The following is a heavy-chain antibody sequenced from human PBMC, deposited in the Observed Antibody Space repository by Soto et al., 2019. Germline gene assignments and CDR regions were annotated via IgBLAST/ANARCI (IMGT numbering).Heavy chain of an antibody. CDR2: IYWDDGK. V-gene: IGHV2-5*02. CDR1: GFSLSTSGVG. Sequence: QITLKESGPTLVKPTQTLTLTCTFSGFSLSTSGVGVGWIRQPPGKALEGLALIYWDDGKGYSPSLKSSLTITKETTKNQDVLTMINMDPVDTATYYCAHRRNRYYDILTGYSKNWFDPWGQGTLVTVSS. J-gene: IGHJ5*02. CDR3: AHRRNRYYDILTGYSKNWFDP. D-gene: IGHD3-9*01.